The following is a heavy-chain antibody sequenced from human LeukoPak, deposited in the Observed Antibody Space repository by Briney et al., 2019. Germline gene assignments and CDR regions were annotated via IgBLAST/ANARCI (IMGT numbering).Heavy chain of an antibody. CDR1: GFTFSNAW. D-gene: IGHD2-2*01. CDR2: IKSKTDGGTT. Sequence: GGSPRLSCAASGFTFSNAWMSWVRQAPGKGLEWVGRIKSKTDGGTTDYAAPVKGRFTISRDDSKNTLYLQMNSLKTEDTAVYYCTTDPGCSSTSCSARGYWGQGTLVTVSS. V-gene: IGHV3-15*01. CDR3: TTDPGCSSTSCSARGY. J-gene: IGHJ4*02.